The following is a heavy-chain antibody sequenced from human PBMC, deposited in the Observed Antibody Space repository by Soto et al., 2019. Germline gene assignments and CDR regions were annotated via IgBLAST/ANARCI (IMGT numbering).Heavy chain of an antibody. CDR3: ARTARTASDWFDH. V-gene: IGHV1-18*04. J-gene: IGHJ5*02. D-gene: IGHD2-21*02. CDR1: GYTFTGYG. CDR2: ISADNGNT. Sequence: ASVKVSCKASGYTFTGYGISWVRQAPGQGLEWMGCISADNGNTNYAQKLQGRVTMTKDTSTNTAYMELRSLRSEDTAVYSCARTARTASDWFDHWGQGTLVTVSS.